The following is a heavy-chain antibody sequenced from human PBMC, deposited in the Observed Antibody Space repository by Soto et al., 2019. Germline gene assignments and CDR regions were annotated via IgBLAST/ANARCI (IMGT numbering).Heavy chain of an antibody. CDR3: AREYYYDGLNYFDY. J-gene: IGHJ4*02. Sequence: SETLSLTCTVSGGSISSGGYYWSWIRQHPGKGLEWIGYIYYSGSTYYNPSLKSRVTISVDTSKNQFSLKLSSVTAADTAVYYCAREYYYDGLNYFDYWGQGTLVTVSS. CDR2: IYYSGST. D-gene: IGHD3-22*01. CDR1: GGSISSGGYY. V-gene: IGHV4-31*03.